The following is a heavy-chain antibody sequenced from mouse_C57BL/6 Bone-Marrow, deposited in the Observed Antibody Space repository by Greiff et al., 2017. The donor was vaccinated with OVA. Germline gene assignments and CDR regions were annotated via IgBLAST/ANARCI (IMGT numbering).Heavy chain of an antibody. CDR2: IWWDDDK. CDR3: ARIMHLFDY. D-gene: IGHD6-5*01. CDR1: GFSLSTFGMG. V-gene: IGHV8-8*01. Sequence: QVTLKVSGPGILQPSQTLSLTCSFSGFSLSTFGMGVGWIRQPSGKGLEWLAHIWWDDDKYYNPALKSRLTISKDTSKNQVFLKIASVDTADTATYYCARIMHLFDYWGQGTTLTVSS. J-gene: IGHJ2*01.